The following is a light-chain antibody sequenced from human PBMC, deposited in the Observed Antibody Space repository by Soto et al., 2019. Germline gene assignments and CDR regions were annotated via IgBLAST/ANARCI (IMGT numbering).Light chain of an antibody. CDR1: QSVSNNY. CDR2: GAS. CDR3: QQYVTSSPRT. V-gene: IGKV3-20*01. Sequence: IGLTQSPGTLSLYPGERATLSCRASQSVSNNYLAWYQQKPGQAPRLLIYGASTRAAGVPVRFSGSGSGTEFTLTITRLEPEDFAVYYCQQYVTSSPRTFGQGTKVDIK. J-gene: IGKJ1*01.